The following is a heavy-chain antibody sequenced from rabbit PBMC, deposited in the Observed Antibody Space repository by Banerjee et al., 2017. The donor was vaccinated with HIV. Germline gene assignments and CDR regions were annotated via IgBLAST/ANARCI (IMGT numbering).Heavy chain of an antibody. CDR2: INISSGNT. D-gene: IGHD2-1*01. Sequence: QEQLEESGGDLVKPEGSLTLTCTASGFSLSNKYVMCWVRQAPGKGLEWIACINISSGNTVYASWAKGRFTISKTSSTTVTLQMTSLTAADTATYFCVRIATMTMVTHYYFNLWGPGTLVTVS. CDR1: GFSLSNKYV. CDR3: VRIATMTMVTHYYFNL. V-gene: IGHV1S45*01. J-gene: IGHJ4*01.